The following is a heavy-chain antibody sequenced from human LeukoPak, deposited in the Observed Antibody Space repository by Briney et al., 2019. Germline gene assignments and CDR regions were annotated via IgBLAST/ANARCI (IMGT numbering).Heavy chain of an antibody. Sequence: SETLSLTCTVSGGSISSYYWSWIRQPPGKGLEWIGYIYYGGSTNYNPSLKSRVTISVDTSKNQFSLKLSSVTAADTAVYYCARLPSIVGAQEDYFDYWGQGTLVTVSS. J-gene: IGHJ4*02. CDR1: GGSISSYY. CDR3: ARLPSIVGAQEDYFDY. CDR2: IYYGGST. V-gene: IGHV4-59*08. D-gene: IGHD1-26*01.